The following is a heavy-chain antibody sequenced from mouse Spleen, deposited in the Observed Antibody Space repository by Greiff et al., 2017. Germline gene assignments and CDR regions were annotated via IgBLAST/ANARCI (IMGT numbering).Heavy chain of an antibody. CDR2: IRNKANGYTT. CDR3: ARDKRAMDY. J-gene: IGHJ4*01. V-gene: IGHV7-3*02. CDR1: GFTFTDYY. Sequence: EVPGVESGGGLVQPGGSLRLSCATSGFTFTDYYMSWVRQPPGKALEWLGFIRNKANGYTTEYSASVKGRFTISRDNSQSILYLQMNTLRAEDSATYYCARDKRAMDYWGQGTSVTVSS.